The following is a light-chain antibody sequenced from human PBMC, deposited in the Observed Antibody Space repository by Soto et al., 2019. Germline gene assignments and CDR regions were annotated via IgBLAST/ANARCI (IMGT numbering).Light chain of an antibody. V-gene: IGKV1-5*03. CDR2: KAS. CDR3: QHFNSYPWT. J-gene: IGKJ1*01. Sequence: DIKMTQSPSTLSATVGDRVTITCRASQSISSWLAWYQQKPGKAPKLLINKASSLESGVPSRFSGSGSGTEFTLTISSLQPDDFATYYCQHFNSYPWTFGQGTKVAIK. CDR1: QSISSW.